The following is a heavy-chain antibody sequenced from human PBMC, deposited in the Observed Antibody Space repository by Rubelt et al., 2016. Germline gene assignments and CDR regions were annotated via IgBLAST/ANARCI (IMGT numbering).Heavy chain of an antibody. CDR1: GFTFSSYS. CDR2: ISSGSSTI. D-gene: IGHD5-18*01. V-gene: IGHV3-48*04. J-gene: IGHJ4*02. CDR3: ARVRGSYGHSVDY. Sequence: EVQLVESGGGLVQPGGSLRLSCAASGFTFSSYSMNWVRQAPGKGLEWVSYISSGSSTIYYADSVKGRFTISRDNAKNSLYLQMNSLRAEDTAVYYCARVRGSYGHSVDYWGQGTLVTVSS.